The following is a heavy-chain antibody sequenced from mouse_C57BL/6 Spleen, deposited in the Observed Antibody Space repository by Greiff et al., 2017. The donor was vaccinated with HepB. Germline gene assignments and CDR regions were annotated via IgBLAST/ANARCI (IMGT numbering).Heavy chain of an antibody. D-gene: IGHD1-1*01. CDR2: ISYDGSN. CDR3: AREIRSLDY. Sequence: EVKLMESGPGLVKPSQSLSLTCSVTGYSITSGYYWNWIRQFPGNKLEWMGYISYDGSNNYNPSLKNRISITRDTSKNQFFLKLNSVTTEDTATYYCAREIRSLDYWGQGTTLTVSS. J-gene: IGHJ2*01. CDR1: GYSITSGYY. V-gene: IGHV3-6*01.